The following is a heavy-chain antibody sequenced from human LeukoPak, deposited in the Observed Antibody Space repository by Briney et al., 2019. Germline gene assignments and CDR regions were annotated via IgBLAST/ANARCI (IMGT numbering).Heavy chain of an antibody. V-gene: IGHV1-18*01. Sequence: ASVKVSCKASGYTFASYGISWVRRAPGQGLEWMGWISAYNGNTNYAQKLQGRVTMTTDTSTSTAYMELRSLRSDDTAVYYCARDSAGYYDILTGYFKSPPYYFDYWGQGTLVTVSS. D-gene: IGHD3-9*01. CDR1: GYTFASYG. J-gene: IGHJ4*02. CDR3: ARDSAGYYDILTGYFKSPPYYFDY. CDR2: ISAYNGNT.